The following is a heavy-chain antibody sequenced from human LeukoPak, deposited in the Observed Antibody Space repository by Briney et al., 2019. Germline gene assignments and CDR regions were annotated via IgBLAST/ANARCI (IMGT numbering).Heavy chain of an antibody. CDR1: GFTFSDYY. V-gene: IGHV3-11*01. J-gene: IGHJ5*02. Sequence: GGSLRLSCAASGFTFSDYYMSWIRQAPGKGLEWVSYISSSGSTIYYADSVKGRFTISRDNAKNSLYLQMNSLRAEDTAVYYCARPEVRATGYNWFDPWGQGTLVTVSS. CDR3: ARPEVRATGYNWFDP. CDR2: ISSSGSTI. D-gene: IGHD1-26*01.